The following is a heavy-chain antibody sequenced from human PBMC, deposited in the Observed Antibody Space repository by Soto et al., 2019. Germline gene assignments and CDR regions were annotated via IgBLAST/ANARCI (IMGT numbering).Heavy chain of an antibody. CDR1: GASFSGYY. CDR3: ATGGPINPSFRGLILNNYFDS. Sequence: QVQLQQWGAGLLKPSETLSLTCAVYGASFSGYYWTWIRQSPEKGLEWIGEIDHSGNAKYNPSLKSRVTMLVDTSKKQFSLNLRSLTAADTAVYYCATGGPINPSFRGLILNNYFDSWGQGTLVTVSS. J-gene: IGHJ5*01. CDR2: IDHSGNA. V-gene: IGHV4-34*02. D-gene: IGHD3-10*01.